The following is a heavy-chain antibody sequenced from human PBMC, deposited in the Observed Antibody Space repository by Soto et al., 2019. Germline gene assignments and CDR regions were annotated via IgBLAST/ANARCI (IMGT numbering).Heavy chain of an antibody. CDR2: IYQTGST. CDR3: ARVWGALAPIAGWFGP. CDR1: NGSITSGNW. Sequence: QVQLQESGPGLVKPSGTLSLTCAVSNGSITSGNWWSWVRQPPGKGLEWIGDIYQTGSTNYNPSLRSRVIISVDKSKNNFSLSLSSVTAADTAVYFCARVWGALAPIAGWFGPWGRAILVTVSS. D-gene: IGHD3-16*01. J-gene: IGHJ5*02. V-gene: IGHV4-4*02.